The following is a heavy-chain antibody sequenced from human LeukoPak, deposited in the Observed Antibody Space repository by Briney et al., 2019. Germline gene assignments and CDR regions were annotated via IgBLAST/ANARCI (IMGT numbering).Heavy chain of an antibody. J-gene: IGHJ4*02. CDR1: GFTFSSYS. D-gene: IGHD2-15*01. CDR2: ISSSSSYI. Sequence: GGSLRLSCAASGFTFSSYSMNWVRQAPGKGLEWVSSISSSSSYIYYADSVKGRFTISRDNAKNSLYLQMNSLRAEDTAIYYCAKSTSSTASCYSGLDYWGQGTLVTVSS. CDR3: AKSTSSTASCYSGLDY. V-gene: IGHV3-21*04.